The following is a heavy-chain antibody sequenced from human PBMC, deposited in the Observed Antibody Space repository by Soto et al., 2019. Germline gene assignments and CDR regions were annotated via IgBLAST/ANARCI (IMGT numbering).Heavy chain of an antibody. CDR3: ARTLLWFGAPLGWFDP. V-gene: IGHV1-46*03. CDR2: INPSGGST. D-gene: IGHD3-10*01. Sequence: ASVKVPCKASGYTFTSYYMHWVRQAPGQGLEWMGIINPSGGSTSYAQKFQGRVTMTRDTSTSTVYMELSSLGSEDTAVYYCARTLLWFGAPLGWFDPWGQGTLVTVSS. J-gene: IGHJ5*02. CDR1: GYTFTSYY.